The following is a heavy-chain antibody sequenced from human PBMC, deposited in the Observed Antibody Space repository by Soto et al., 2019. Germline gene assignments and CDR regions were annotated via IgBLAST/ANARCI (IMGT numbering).Heavy chain of an antibody. V-gene: IGHV1-3*01. CDR2: INAGNGNT. CDR3: GRDQSGIGYYVDWFDP. Sequence: QVQFMQSGAEVKKPGASVKVSCKASGYTFNSHAIHWVRQAPGQRPEWLGWINAGNGNTYYSEKFEGRVKFTRDTAATTVNMELTSLTSEDTAIYYCGRDQSGIGYYVDWFDPGGQGTLVTVSS. CDR1: GYTFNSHA. D-gene: IGHD3-10*02. J-gene: IGHJ5*02.